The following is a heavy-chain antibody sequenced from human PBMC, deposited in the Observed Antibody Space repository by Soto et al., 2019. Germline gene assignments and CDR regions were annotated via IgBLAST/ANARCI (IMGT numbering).Heavy chain of an antibody. CDR1: GGTFSSYA. CDR2: IIPIFGTA. V-gene: IGHV1-69*06. Sequence: SVKVSCKASGGTFSSYAISWVRQAPGQGLEWMGGIIPIFGTANYAQKFQGRVTITADKSTSTAYMELSSLRSEDTAVYYCAREDIVVVPAATLDYYYYGMDVWGQGTTVTVSS. J-gene: IGHJ6*02. CDR3: AREDIVVVPAATLDYYYYGMDV. D-gene: IGHD2-2*01.